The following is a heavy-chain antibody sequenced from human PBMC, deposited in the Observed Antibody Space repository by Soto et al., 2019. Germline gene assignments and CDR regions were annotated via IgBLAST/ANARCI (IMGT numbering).Heavy chain of an antibody. CDR3: SRQASDFWSGKPQYYMDV. Sequence: EVQLVESGVGLVHPGGSLKLSCAAAGFTFSGSTMHWVRQASGKGREWVGRIRSKPNNYATAYGASVKGRFTISRDDSKNTAYLQMNSLNTEDTAVYYCSRQASDFWSGKPQYYMDVWGKGTTVTVSS. V-gene: IGHV3-73*01. D-gene: IGHD3-3*01. J-gene: IGHJ6*03. CDR2: IRSKPNNYAT. CDR1: GFTFSGST.